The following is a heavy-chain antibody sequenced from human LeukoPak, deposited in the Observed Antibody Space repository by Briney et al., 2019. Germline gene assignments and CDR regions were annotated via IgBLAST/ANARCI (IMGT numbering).Heavy chain of an antibody. Sequence: GGSLRLSCAASGFTFSSYWMHWVRQAPGKGLVWVSRINSDGSSTSYADSVKGRFTISRDNAKNTLYLQMNSLRAEDTAVYYCAREGYSSGYIDYWGQRTLVTVSS. CDR3: AREGYSSGYIDY. D-gene: IGHD3-22*01. CDR1: GFTFSSYW. J-gene: IGHJ4*02. CDR2: INSDGSST. V-gene: IGHV3-74*01.